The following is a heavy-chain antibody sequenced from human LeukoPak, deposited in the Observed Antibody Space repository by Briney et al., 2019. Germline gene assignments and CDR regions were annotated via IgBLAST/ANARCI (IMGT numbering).Heavy chain of an antibody. CDR2: ISSSSSTI. CDR3: ARDRGYSNSYYMDV. J-gene: IGHJ6*03. CDR1: GFTFSDYY. Sequence: PGGSLRLSCAASGFTFSDYYMSWIRQAPGKGLEWVSYISSSSSTIYYADSVKGRFTISRDNAKNSLYLQMNSLRAEDTAVYYCARDRGYSNSYYMDVWGKGTTVTVSS. D-gene: IGHD4-11*01. V-gene: IGHV3-11*04.